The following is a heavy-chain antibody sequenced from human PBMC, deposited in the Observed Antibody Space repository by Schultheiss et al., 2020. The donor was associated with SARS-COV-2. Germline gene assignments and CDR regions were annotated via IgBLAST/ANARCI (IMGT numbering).Heavy chain of an antibody. J-gene: IGHJ4*02. Sequence: GESLKISCKGSGYSFSNYWIGWVRQMPGKGLEWMGVIYPGDSGTRYSPSFQGQVTISADKSISTAYLQWSSLKASDTAMYYCARDLGESSSMVFFDFWGQGTLVTVSS. V-gene: IGHV5-51*01. CDR2: IYPGDSGT. D-gene: IGHD2-8*01. CDR1: GYSFSNYW. CDR3: ARDLGESSSMVFFDF.